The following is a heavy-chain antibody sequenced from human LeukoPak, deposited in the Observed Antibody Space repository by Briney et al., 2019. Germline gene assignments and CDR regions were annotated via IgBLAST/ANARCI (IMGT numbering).Heavy chain of an antibody. D-gene: IGHD3/OR15-3a*01. J-gene: IGHJ4*02. CDR3: ARGRWGWDTSSDWDY. Sequence: SETLSLTCAVYGESFSGYYWSWIRQPPGKVLDWIGEINLTGSTNYQSSLKSRVTISTDTSKNQFSLNLRSVTAADTAVYYCARGRWGWDTSSDWDYWGQGILVTVSS. CDR2: INLTGST. CDR1: GESFSGYY. V-gene: IGHV4-34*01.